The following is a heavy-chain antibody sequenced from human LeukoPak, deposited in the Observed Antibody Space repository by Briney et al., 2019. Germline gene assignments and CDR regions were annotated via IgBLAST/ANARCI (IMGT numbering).Heavy chain of an antibody. D-gene: IGHD3-22*01. Sequence: GGSLRLSCAASGFTFSTFWMGWVRQAPGKGLEWVANIKQDGSEKYYVDSVKGRFTISRDNAKNSLYLQMNSLRAEDTAVYYCARGYYYDSSGYFPPYYFDYWGQGTLVTVSS. J-gene: IGHJ4*02. CDR1: GFTFSTFW. V-gene: IGHV3-7*01. CDR3: ARGYYYDSSGYFPPYYFDY. CDR2: IKQDGSEK.